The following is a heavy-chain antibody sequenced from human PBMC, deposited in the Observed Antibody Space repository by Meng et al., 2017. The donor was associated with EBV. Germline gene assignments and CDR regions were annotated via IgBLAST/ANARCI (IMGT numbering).Heavy chain of an antibody. CDR2: ISYDGSNE. D-gene: IGHD3/OR15-3a*01. J-gene: IGHJ4*02. CDR1: GFTFSGYA. Sequence: VELGESGGGVVQPGRSLRLSWAASGFTFSGYAMHWVRQAPGKGLDWVAFISYDGSNEWYAGSVKGRFTISRDNSKNTLSLQMNSLRPEDTAIYYCARERTGYYAEYWGQGTLVTVSS. CDR3: ARERTGYYAEY. V-gene: IGHV3-30-3*01.